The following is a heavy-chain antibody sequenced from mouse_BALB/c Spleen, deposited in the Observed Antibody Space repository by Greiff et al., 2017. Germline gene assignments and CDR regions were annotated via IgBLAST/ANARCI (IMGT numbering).Heavy chain of an antibody. D-gene: IGHD2-1*01. CDR1: GYTFTDYY. CDR2: IYPGSGNT. CDR3: ARPLYGNYDYYAMDY. V-gene: IGHV1-84*02. Sequence: LMESGPELVKPGASVKISCKASGYTFTDYYINWVKQKPGQGLEWIGWIYPGSGNTKYNEKFKGKATLTVDTSSSTAYMQLSSLTSEDTAVYFCARPLYGNYDYYAMDYWGQGTSVTVSS. J-gene: IGHJ4*01.